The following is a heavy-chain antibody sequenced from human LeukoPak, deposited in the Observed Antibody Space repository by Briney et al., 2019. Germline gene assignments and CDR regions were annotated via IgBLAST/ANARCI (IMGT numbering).Heavy chain of an antibody. CDR2: ISSSSSYI. D-gene: IGHD5-18*01. V-gene: IGHV3-21*01. CDR1: GFTFSSYS. CDR3: ARDISDTATKGDWFDP. J-gene: IGHJ5*02. Sequence: GGSLRLSCAASGFTFSSYSMNWVRQAPGKGLEWVSSISSSSSYIYYADSVKGRFTIPRDNAKNSLYLQMNSLRAEDTAVYYCARDISDTATKGDWFDPWGQGTLVTVSS.